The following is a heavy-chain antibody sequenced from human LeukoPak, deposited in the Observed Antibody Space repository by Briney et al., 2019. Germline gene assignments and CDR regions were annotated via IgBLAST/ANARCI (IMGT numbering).Heavy chain of an antibody. CDR3: ALGIAVAGLY. Sequence: GGSLRLSCVASGFSFSSYAMSWVRQAPDKGLEWVSAISGSGTPTYSADSVKGRFTISRDNSKNTLDLQMNNLRAEDTAVYYCALGIAVAGLYWGQGTLVSVSS. V-gene: IGHV3-23*01. CDR2: ISGSGTPT. CDR1: GFSFSSYA. J-gene: IGHJ4*02. D-gene: IGHD6-19*01.